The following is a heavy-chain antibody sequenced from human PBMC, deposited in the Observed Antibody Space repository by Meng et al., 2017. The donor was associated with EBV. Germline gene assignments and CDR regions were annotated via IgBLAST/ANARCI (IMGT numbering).Heavy chain of an antibody. Sequence: QEQMVQSGSEVKKPGASVNFSCKASGYTFTGYSMHWVRQSPGQGLEWMGRINPNSGGTNYAQKFQGRVTMTRDTSISTAYMELSRLRSDDTAVYYCARVGIAVAGTGDYWGQGTLVTVSS. CDR1: GYTFTGYS. J-gene: IGHJ4*02. CDR3: ARVGIAVAGTGDY. V-gene: IGHV1-2*06. CDR2: INPNSGGT. D-gene: IGHD6-19*01.